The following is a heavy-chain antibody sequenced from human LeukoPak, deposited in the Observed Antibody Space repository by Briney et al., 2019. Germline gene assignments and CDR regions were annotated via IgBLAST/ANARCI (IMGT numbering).Heavy chain of an antibody. V-gene: IGHV3-11*04. CDR2: ISSSGSTI. J-gene: IGHJ4*02. D-gene: IGHD2-15*01. Sequence: GSLRLSCAASGFTFSDYYMSWSRAAPGEGVGWVSYISSSGSTIYYADSVKGGFTISRDNAKNSLYLQMNSQTAEDTAVYYCARDRYCSGGSCHWTRDFDYWGQGTLDTVSS. CDR3: ARDRYCSGGSCHWTRDFDY. CDR1: GFTFSDYY.